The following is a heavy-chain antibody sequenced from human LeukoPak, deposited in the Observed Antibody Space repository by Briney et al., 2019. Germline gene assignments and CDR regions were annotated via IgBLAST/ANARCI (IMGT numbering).Heavy chain of an antibody. D-gene: IGHD1-1*01. J-gene: IGHJ5*02. CDR3: ASGSAGTTGNWFGA. CDR2: IYYSGIT. Sequence: SETLSLTSTVSGGSMSSYYWSWSRQPPGKGLEWIAYIYYSGITNYNPSLRSRVTISVDTSKNRFSLKLTSVTAADTPAYYCASGSAGTTGNWFGACVLGTLVTVSS. V-gene: IGHV4-59*01. CDR1: GGSMSSYY.